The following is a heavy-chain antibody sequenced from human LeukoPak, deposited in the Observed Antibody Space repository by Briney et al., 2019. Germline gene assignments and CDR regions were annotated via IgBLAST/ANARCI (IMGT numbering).Heavy chain of an antibody. D-gene: IGHD3-22*01. V-gene: IGHV4-34*01. Sequence: SETLSLTCAVYGGSFSGYSWNWIRQPPGKGLEWLGEVNHSGSTNHNPSLKNRVTISVNTSKNQFSLRLSSVTAADTAVYYCAKGPYYDSSGYYVYWGQGTLVTVSS. J-gene: IGHJ4*02. CDR2: VNHSGST. CDR3: AKGPYYDSSGYYVY. CDR1: GGSFSGYS.